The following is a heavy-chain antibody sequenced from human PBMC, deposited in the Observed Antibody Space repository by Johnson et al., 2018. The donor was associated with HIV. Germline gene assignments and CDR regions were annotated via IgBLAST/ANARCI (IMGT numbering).Heavy chain of an antibody. CDR2: IYSGGST. Sequence: QVQLVESGGGVVQPGGSLRLSCAASGFTFSSYGMHWVRQAPGKGLEWVSVIYSGGSTYYADSVKGRFTISRDNSKNTLYLQMNSLRAEDTAVYYCAKTIMRRIAGAGTGAAFDIWGQGTMVTVSS. D-gene: IGHD6-19*01. CDR1: GFTFSSYG. V-gene: IGHV3-NL1*01. CDR3: AKTIMRRIAGAGTGAAFDI. J-gene: IGHJ3*02.